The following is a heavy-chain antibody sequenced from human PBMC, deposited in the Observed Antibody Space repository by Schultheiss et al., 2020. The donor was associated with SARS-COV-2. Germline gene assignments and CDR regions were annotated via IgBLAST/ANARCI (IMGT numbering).Heavy chain of an antibody. V-gene: IGHV3-23*01. CDR3: ARDGSSWSTGYFYMDV. D-gene: IGHD6-13*01. J-gene: IGHJ6*03. CDR1: GFTFSSYA. Sequence: GGSLRLSCAASGFTFSSYAMSWVRQAPGKGLEWVSAISGSGGSTYYADSVKGRFTISRDNSKNTLYLQMNSLRAEDTAVYYCARDGSSWSTGYFYMDVWGKGTTVTVSS. CDR2: ISGSGGST.